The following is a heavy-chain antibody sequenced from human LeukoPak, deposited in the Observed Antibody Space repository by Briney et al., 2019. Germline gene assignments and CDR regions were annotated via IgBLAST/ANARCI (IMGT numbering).Heavy chain of an antibody. Sequence: SETLSLTCTVSGGSITSYYWSWIRQPPGKGLEWFGYIYYTGDTNYNPSLKSRVSISVDTSKNQFSLNLRSVTAADTAVYYCATTWAASGAQYFQHWGQGTLVTVSS. CDR3: ATTWAASGAQYFQH. V-gene: IGHV4-59*01. J-gene: IGHJ1*01. D-gene: IGHD2-15*01. CDR1: GGSITSYY. CDR2: IYYTGDT.